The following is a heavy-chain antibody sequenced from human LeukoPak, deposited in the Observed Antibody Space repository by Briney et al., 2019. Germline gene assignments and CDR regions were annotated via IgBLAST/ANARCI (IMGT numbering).Heavy chain of an antibody. V-gene: IGHV4-34*01. CDR1: GGSFSGYY. CDR3: ARVIGGIVVPGVKGNWFDP. CDR2: INHSGST. Sequence: SETLSLTCAVYGGSFSGYYWSWIRQPPGKGLEWIGEINHSGSTNYNPSLKSRVTISVDTSKNQFSLKPSSVTAADTAVYYCARVIGGIVVPGVKGNWFDPWGQGTLVTVSS. D-gene: IGHD3-10*01. J-gene: IGHJ5*02.